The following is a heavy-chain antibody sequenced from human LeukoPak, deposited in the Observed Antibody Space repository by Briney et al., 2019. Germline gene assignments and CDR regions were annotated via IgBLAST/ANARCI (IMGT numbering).Heavy chain of an antibody. D-gene: IGHD3-10*01. CDR2: ISYDGSNK. CDR1: GFTFSSYA. V-gene: IGHV3-30*18. CDR3: AKRGLRVLFDY. J-gene: IGHJ4*02. Sequence: GGSLRLSCAASGFTFSSYAMHWVRQAPGKGLEWVAVISYDGSNKYYADSVKGRFTISRDNSKNTLYLQMNSLRAEDTAVYYCAKRGLRVLFDYWGQGTLVTVSS.